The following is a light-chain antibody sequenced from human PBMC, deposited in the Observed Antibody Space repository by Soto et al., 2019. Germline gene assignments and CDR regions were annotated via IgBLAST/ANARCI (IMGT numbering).Light chain of an antibody. Sequence: EIVMTQSPATLSLSPVERATLSCRASQSVSSNLAWYQQKPGQAPRLLIYGASTRATGIPARFSGSGSGTEFTLTISGLQSEDFAVYYCQQYSIWRTFGQGTKVDIK. CDR2: GAS. CDR3: QQYSIWRT. J-gene: IGKJ1*01. V-gene: IGKV3-15*01. CDR1: QSVSSN.